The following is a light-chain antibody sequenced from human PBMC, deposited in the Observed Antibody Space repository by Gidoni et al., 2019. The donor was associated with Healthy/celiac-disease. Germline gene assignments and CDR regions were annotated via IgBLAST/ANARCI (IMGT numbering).Light chain of an antibody. Sequence: EIVLTQSPATLSLSPGERATLSCRASQSVSSYLAWDQQKPGQAPRLLIYDASNRATGIPARFSGSGSGTDFTLTISSLEPEDFAVYYCQQRSNWPPLYTFXQGTKLEIK. V-gene: IGKV3-11*01. CDR1: QSVSSY. CDR2: DAS. J-gene: IGKJ2*01. CDR3: QQRSNWPPLYT.